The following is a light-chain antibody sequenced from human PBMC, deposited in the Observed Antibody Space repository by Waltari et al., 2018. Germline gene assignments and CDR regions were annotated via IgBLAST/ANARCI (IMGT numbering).Light chain of an antibody. V-gene: IGLV4-60*03. Sequence: QPVLTQSSSASASLGSSVKLTCTLSSGHRSYIIAWHQQQPGKAPRSLMKLEGSGSYNKGSGVPDRFSGSSAGADRYLTISNLQSEDEADYFCETWDSNTRVFGGWTKLTVL. J-gene: IGLJ3*02. CDR1: SGHRSYI. CDR2: LEGSGSY. CDR3: ETWDSNTRV.